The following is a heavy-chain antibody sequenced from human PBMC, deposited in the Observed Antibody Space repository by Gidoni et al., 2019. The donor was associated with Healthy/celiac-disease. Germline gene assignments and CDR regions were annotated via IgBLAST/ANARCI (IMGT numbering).Heavy chain of an antibody. V-gene: IGHV6-1*01. J-gene: IGHJ5*02. CDR2: TYYRSKWYN. Sequence: QVQLQQSGPGLVKPSQTLSLTCAISGDSVSSNSAAWNWIRQSPSRGLEWLGRTYYRSKWYNDYAVSVKSRITINPDTSKNQFSLQLNYTAVYYCARAVAGTWWFDPWGQGTLVTVSS. CDR3: ARAVAGTWWFDP. CDR1: GDSVSSNSAA. D-gene: IGHD6-19*01.